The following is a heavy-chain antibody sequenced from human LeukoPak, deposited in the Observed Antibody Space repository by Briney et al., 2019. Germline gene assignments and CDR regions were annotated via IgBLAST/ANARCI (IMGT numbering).Heavy chain of an antibody. CDR2: ISYDGSNK. D-gene: IGHD6-13*01. J-gene: IGHJ4*02. Sequence: GGSLRLSCAASGFTFSSYGMHWVRQAPGKGLEWVAVISYDGSNKYYADSVKGRFTISRDNSKNTLYLQMNSLRAEDTAVYYCAKDGSSIPHIWGQGTLVTVSS. CDR1: GFTFSSYG. V-gene: IGHV3-30*18. CDR3: AKDGSSIPHI.